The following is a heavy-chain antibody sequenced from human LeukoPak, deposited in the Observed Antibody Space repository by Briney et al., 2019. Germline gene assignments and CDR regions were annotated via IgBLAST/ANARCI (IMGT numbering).Heavy chain of an antibody. D-gene: IGHD5-24*01. CDR2: IYYSGST. CDR1: GGSISSYY. Sequence: PSETLSLTCTVSGGSISSYYWSWIRQPPGKGLEWIGYIYYSGSTNYNPSLKSRVTISVDTSKNQFSLKLSSVTAADTAVYYCARLRWLQLIDYWGQGTLVTASS. V-gene: IGHV4-59*01. CDR3: ARLRWLQLIDY. J-gene: IGHJ4*02.